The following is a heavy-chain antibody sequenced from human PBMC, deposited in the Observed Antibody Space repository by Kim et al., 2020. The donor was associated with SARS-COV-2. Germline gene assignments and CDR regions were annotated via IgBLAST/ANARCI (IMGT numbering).Heavy chain of an antibody. CDR3: ARGAYGSGSWYYFDY. J-gene: IGHJ4*01. CDR2: ISGTTDYT. Sequence: GGSLRLSCAASEFTFSDYYMSWIRQAPGKGLEWLSYISGTTDYTNYADPVKGRFTISRDNAKNSLYLQMNSLRAEDTAVYYCARGAYGSGSWYYFDYWG. V-gene: IGHV3-11*05. D-gene: IGHD3-10*01. CDR1: EFTFSDYY.